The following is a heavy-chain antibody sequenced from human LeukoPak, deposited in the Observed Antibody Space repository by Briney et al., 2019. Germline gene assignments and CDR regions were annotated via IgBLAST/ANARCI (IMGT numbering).Heavy chain of an antibody. D-gene: IGHD2-2*01. CDR3: AKDTVPAAMYYYYYMDV. CDR1: GFTFSSYA. CDR2: ISGSGGST. V-gene: IGHV3-23*01. J-gene: IGHJ6*03. Sequence: PGGSLRLSCAASGFTFSSYAMSWVRQAPGKGLEWVSAISGSGGSTYYADSVKGRFTISSGNSKNTLYLQMNSLRAEDTAVYYCAKDTVPAAMYYYYYMDVWGKGTTVTVSS.